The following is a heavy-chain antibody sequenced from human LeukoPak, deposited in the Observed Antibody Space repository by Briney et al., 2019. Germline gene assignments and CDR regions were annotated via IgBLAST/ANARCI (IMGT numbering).Heavy chain of an antibody. CDR3: ARGTLRDYYYMDV. D-gene: IGHD3-10*01. Sequence: ASVKVSCKASGYTFTSYAMNWVRQAPGQGLEWMGWINTNTGNPTYAQGFTGRFVFSLDTSVSTAYLQISSLKAEDTAVYYCARGTLRDYYYMDVWGKGTTVTISS. CDR1: GYTFTSYA. J-gene: IGHJ6*03. CDR2: INTNTGNP. V-gene: IGHV7-4-1*02.